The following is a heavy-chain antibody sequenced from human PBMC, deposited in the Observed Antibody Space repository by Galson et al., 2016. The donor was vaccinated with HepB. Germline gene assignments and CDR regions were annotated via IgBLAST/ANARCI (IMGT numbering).Heavy chain of an antibody. J-gene: IGHJ4*02. Sequence: SVKVSCKASGGTFSGYPISWVRQAPGQGLEWMGGIIPIFGTANYAQKFQGRVTITADESTSTAYMELSSLKSEDTAVYYCARSLSYTSSLRYDYWGQGTLVTVSS. CDR2: IIPIFGTA. D-gene: IGHD6-6*01. CDR1: GGTFSGYP. V-gene: IGHV1-69*13. CDR3: ARSLSYTSSLRYDY.